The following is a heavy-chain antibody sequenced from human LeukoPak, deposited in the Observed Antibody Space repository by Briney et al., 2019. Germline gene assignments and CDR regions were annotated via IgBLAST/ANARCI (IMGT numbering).Heavy chain of an antibody. D-gene: IGHD6-19*01. CDR3: ARDSGIAVDYYYMDV. J-gene: IGHJ6*03. CDR1: GGSISSYY. Sequence: PSETLSISCTVSGGSISSYYWSWIRQPAGKGLEWIGRIYTSGSTNYNPSLKSRVTMSVDTSKNQFSLKLSSVTAADTAVYYCARDSGIAVDYYYMDVWGKGTTVTVSS. V-gene: IGHV4-4*07. CDR2: IYTSGST.